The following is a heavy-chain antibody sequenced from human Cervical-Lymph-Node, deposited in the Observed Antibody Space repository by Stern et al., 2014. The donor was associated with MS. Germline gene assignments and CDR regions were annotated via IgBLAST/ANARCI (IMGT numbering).Heavy chain of an antibody. J-gene: IGHJ4*02. D-gene: IGHD5-18*01. CDR3: ARDFVDTAMITRSDYLDS. V-gene: IGHV7-4-1*02. CDR1: GYTLTNYP. CDR2: INTNTGNS. Sequence: VQLEESGSELKKPGASVKGSCKASGYTLTNYPMNWVRQAPGQGLEWMGWINTNTGNSTYAQGFTGRFVFSLDTSVSTAYLHISSLKAEDTAVYYCARDFVDTAMITRSDYLDSWGQGTLVTVSS.